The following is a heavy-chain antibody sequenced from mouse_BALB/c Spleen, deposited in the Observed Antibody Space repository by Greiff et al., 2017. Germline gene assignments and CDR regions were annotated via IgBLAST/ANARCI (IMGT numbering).Heavy chain of an antibody. V-gene: IGHV5-6-4*01. CDR2: ISSGGSYT. Sequence: EVKLVESGGGLVKPGGSLKLSCAASGFTFSSYTMSWVRQTPEKRLEWVATISSGGSYTYYPDSVKGRFTISRDNAKNTLYLQMSSLKSEDTAMYYCTRDRGEYGNYNYAMDYWGQGTSVTVSS. CDR3: TRDRGEYGNYNYAMDY. D-gene: IGHD2-10*02. J-gene: IGHJ4*01. CDR1: GFTFSSYT.